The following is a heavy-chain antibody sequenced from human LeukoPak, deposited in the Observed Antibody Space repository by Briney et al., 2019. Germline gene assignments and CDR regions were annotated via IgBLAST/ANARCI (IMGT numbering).Heavy chain of an antibody. CDR2: ITTYNGNT. D-gene: IGHD3-3*01. CDR3: ARGPYYDSWSGAGY. J-gene: IGHJ4*02. CDR1: GYTFTSYG. V-gene: IGHV1-18*01. Sequence: ASVKVSCKASGYTFTSYGISWVRQAPGQGLEWMGWITTYNGNTNYIQKLQGRVTMTTDTSTSTAYMELRSLRSDDTAVYYCARGPYYDSWSGAGYWGQGTLVTVSS.